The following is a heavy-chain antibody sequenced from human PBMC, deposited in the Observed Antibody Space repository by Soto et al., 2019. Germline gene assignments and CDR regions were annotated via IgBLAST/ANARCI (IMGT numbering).Heavy chain of an antibody. J-gene: IGHJ4*02. CDR1: GYTFTSYG. CDR3: ARDPGLRYYYVSGNYSQDPALDY. Sequence: KVSCKASGYTFTSYGISWVRQAPGQGLEWMGWISAYNGNTNYAQKLQGRVTMTTDTSTSTAYMELRSLRSDDTAVYYCARDPGLRYYYVSGNYSQDPALDYWAQRTLVTVSA. D-gene: IGHD3-10*01. V-gene: IGHV1-18*01. CDR2: ISAYNGNT.